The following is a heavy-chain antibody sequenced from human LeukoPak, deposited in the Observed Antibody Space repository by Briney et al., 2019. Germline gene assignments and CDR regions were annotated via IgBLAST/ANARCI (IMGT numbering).Heavy chain of an antibody. CDR3: ARGYYSSGWWYFDL. V-gene: IGHV4-59*01. Sequence: PSETLSLTCTVSGGSISSYYWSWIRQPPGKGLEWIGYIYYSGSTNYNPSLKSRVTISVDTSKNQFSLKLGSVTAADTAVYYCARGYYSSGWWYFDLWGRGTLVTVSS. J-gene: IGHJ2*01. D-gene: IGHD6-19*01. CDR2: IYYSGST. CDR1: GGSISSYY.